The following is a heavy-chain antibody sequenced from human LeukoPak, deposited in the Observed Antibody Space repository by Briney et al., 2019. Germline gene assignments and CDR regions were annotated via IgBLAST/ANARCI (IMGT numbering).Heavy chain of an antibody. CDR1: GFTVSSIH. J-gene: IGHJ3*02. CDR3: ARGGRGSAAVVAPRSFDI. V-gene: IGHV3-53*01. CDR2: TYTGGNS. D-gene: IGHD3-22*01. Sequence: GGSLRLTCAASGFTVSSIHMVWVRQAPGKGLEWVSVTYTGGNSYYADSVKGRFIISRDISKNTLYLQMNSLRAEDSALYYCARGGRGSAAVVAPRSFDIWGQGTMVTVSS.